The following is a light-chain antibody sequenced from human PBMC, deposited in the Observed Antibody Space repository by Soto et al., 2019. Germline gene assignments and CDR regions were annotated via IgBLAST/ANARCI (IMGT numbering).Light chain of an antibody. CDR2: AAS. CDR3: QQSYTTPIT. J-gene: IGKJ5*01. CDR1: QSISSY. V-gene: IGKV1-39*01. Sequence: DIQMTQSPSSLSASIGDRVTITCRASQSISSYLNWYQQRPGKALKLLIYAASSLQSGVPSRFSGSGSGTEFTLTISSLQPEDFATYLCQQSYTTPITFGQGTRLEIK.